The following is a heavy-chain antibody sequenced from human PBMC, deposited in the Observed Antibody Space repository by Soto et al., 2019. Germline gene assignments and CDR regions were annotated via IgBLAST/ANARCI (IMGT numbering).Heavy chain of an antibody. CDR1: GFTFSIYW. CDR2: IKQDGSEK. J-gene: IGHJ4*02. Sequence: GGSLRLSCAASGFTFSIYWMSWVRRAPGKGLEWVANIKQDGSEKYYVDSVKGRFTISRDNAKNSLYLQMNSLRAEDTAVYYCARDRKYYGSGSSLDYWGQGTLVTVSS. D-gene: IGHD3-10*01. CDR3: ARDRKYYGSGSSLDY. V-gene: IGHV3-7*01.